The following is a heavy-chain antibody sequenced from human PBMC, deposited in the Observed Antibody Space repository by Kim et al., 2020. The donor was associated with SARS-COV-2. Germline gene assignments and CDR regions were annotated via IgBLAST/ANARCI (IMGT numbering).Heavy chain of an antibody. V-gene: IGHV3-43*02. CDR1: GFTFDDYA. CDR3: AKAMDIVATKYCGGDCYYDAFDI. J-gene: IGHJ3*02. Sequence: GGSLRLSCAASGFTFDDYAMHWVRQAPGKGLEWVSLISGDGGSTYYADSVKGRFTISRDNSKNSLYLQMNSLRTEDTALYYCAKAMDIVATKYCGGDCYYDAFDIWGQGTMVTVSS. D-gene: IGHD2-21*02. CDR2: ISGDGGST.